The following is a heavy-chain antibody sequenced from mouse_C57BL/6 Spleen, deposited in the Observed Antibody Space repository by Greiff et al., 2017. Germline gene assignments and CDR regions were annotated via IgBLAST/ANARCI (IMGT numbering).Heavy chain of an antibody. D-gene: IGHD2-10*01. J-gene: IGHJ1*03. Sequence: QVQLQQPGAELVMPGASVKLSCKASGYTFTSYWMHWVKQRPGQGLEWIGEIDPSDSYTNYNQKFKGKSTLSVDKSSSTAYMQLSSLTSEDSAVYYGARRGDPYDDVAYFDVWGTGTTVTVSS. V-gene: IGHV1-69*01. CDR1: GYTFTSYW. CDR3: ARRGDPYDDVAYFDV. CDR2: IDPSDSYT.